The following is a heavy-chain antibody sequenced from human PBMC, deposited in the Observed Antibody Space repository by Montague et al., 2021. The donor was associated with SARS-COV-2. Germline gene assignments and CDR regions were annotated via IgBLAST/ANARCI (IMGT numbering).Heavy chain of an antibody. V-gene: IGHV6-1*01. D-gene: IGHD6-6*01. CDR3: ARMAVAPRPGAYYGMDV. J-gene: IGHJ6*02. CDR1: GDSVSTHSGD. Sequence: CAISGDSVSTHSGDWVWMRQSPSRGLEWLGRTYYRSQWYNDYAVSLKXRITITPDTSKNLFSLQLRSVTPDDTAVYYCARMAVAPRPGAYYGMDVWGQGTTVTVSS. CDR2: TYYRSQWYN.